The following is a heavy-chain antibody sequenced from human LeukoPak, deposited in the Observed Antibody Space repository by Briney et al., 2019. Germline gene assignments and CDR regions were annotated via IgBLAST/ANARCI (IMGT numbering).Heavy chain of an antibody. V-gene: IGHV3-7*05. CDR2: IKEDGSEK. CDR3: ARVRGYGWFDP. Sequence: GGSLRLSCAASGFTFRRYWMSWVRQAPGKGLEWVANIKEDGSEKYHVDSVKGRFTISRDNAKNSLYLQMNSLRAEDTAVYHCARVRGYGWFDPWGQGTLVTVSS. J-gene: IGHJ5*02. D-gene: IGHD5-18*01. CDR1: GFTFRRYW.